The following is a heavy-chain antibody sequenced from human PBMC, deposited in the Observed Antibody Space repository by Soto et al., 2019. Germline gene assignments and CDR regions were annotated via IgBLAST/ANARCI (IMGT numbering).Heavy chain of an antibody. J-gene: IGHJ5*02. Sequence: MQMVESGGGSVQPGGSLRLPCAASGFPFSHYWMHWVRQTPGKGLVWVSRINPAGTITNYADSVEGRFTISRDNADSALFLQMNSLSAEDTAIYYCTSDTFGLRDTWGQGTLVTVSS. CDR2: INPAGTIT. CDR1: GFPFSHYW. V-gene: IGHV3-74*01. D-gene: IGHD3-16*01. CDR3: TSDTFGLRDT.